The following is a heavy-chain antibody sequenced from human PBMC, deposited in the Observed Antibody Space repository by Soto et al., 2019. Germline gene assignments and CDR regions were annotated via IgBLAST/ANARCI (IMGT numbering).Heavy chain of an antibody. V-gene: IGHV3-33*01. Sequence: GSLRLSCAASGFTFSSYGMHWVRQAPGKGLEWVAVIWYDGSNKYYADSVKGRFTISRDNSKNTLYLQMNSLRAEDTAVYYCASQGPYLTGTYLDAFDIWGQGTMVTVS. CDR3: ASQGPYLTGTYLDAFDI. CDR2: IWYDGSNK. J-gene: IGHJ3*02. D-gene: IGHD3-9*01. CDR1: GFTFSSYG.